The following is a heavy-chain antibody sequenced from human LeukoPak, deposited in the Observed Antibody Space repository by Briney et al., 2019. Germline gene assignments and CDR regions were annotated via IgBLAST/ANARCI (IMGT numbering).Heavy chain of an antibody. CDR3: ARGRRDGYNY. D-gene: IGHD5-24*01. J-gene: IGHJ4*02. Sequence: GGSLRLSCEASGLILSSYEMNWVRQAPGKGLEWVSYISTTGTTTYYSDPVRGRFTISRDNARNSLFLQMSSLRAEDTAVYYCARGRRDGYNYWGQGTLVTVSS. CDR2: ISTTGTTT. V-gene: IGHV3-48*03. CDR1: GLILSSYE.